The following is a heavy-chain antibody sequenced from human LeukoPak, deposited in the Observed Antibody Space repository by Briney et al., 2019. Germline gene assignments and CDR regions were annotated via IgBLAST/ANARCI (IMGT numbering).Heavy chain of an antibody. CDR1: GFTFSSYA. CDR3: AKHEYSSEPNYFDY. Sequence: GRSLRLSCAASGFTFSSYAIHWVRQAPGKGLEWVAVISFDGSNKYYADSVKGRFSISRDNSKNTLYLQVNSLRAEDTAVYFCAKHEYSSEPNYFDYWGQGTLVTVSS. D-gene: IGHD6-19*01. V-gene: IGHV3-30*04. J-gene: IGHJ4*02. CDR2: ISFDGSNK.